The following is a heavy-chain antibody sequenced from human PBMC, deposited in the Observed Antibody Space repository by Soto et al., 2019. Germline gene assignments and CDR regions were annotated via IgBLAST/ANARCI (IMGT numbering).Heavy chain of an antibody. CDR2: IIPIFGTA. CDR3: ARADGVAPTGGWFDP. Sequence: QVQLVQSGAEVKKPGSSVKVSCKASGGTFSSYAISWVRQAPGQGLEWMRGIIPIFGTANYAQKFQGRVTIIADESTITADMELRSLRSEDTAVYYCARADGVAPTGGWFDPWGQGTLVTVSS. V-gene: IGHV1-69*01. J-gene: IGHJ5*02. D-gene: IGHD3-10*01. CDR1: GGTFSSYA.